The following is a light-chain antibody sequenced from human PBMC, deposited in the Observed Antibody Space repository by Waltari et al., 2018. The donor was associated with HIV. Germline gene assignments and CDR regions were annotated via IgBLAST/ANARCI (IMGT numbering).Light chain of an antibody. CDR3: SSYTSTTTVI. CDR2: ECS. CDR1: SSDVGSYDY. J-gene: IGLJ2*01. V-gene: IGLV2-14*01. Sequence: QSALTQPASVSGAPGQSITISCTGTSSDVGSYDYVSWYQQHPGKAPKLMIFECSHRPPGVSDRFSGSKSGNTASLTISGLLADDEADYYCSSYTSTTTVIFGGGTKVTVL.